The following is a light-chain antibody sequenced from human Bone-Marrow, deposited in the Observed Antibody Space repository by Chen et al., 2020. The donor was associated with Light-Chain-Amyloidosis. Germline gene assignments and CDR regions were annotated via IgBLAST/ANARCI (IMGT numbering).Light chain of an antibody. Sequence: EIVLTQSPGTLSLSPGEGANLPCRASQTTSSNYLTWYQQKFGQAPRLLIYGSSSRATGIPDRFTGSESGTDFTLTINRLEPEDFAMYYCQQYGTSPLTFGRGTKGEIK. CDR3: QQYGTSPLT. J-gene: IGKJ4*01. V-gene: IGKV3-20*01. CDR1: QTTSSNY. CDR2: GSS.